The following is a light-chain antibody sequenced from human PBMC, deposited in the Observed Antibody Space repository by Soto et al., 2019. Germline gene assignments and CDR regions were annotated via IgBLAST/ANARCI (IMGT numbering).Light chain of an antibody. CDR1: QGISSY. V-gene: IGKV1-9*01. CDR3: QQLNSYPRT. J-gene: IGKJ1*01. Sequence: DIQLTQSPSFLSASVGDRVTITCRASQGISSYLALYQQKPGKAPKLLIYAASTLQSGVPSRFSGSGSGTEFTLTISSLQPEDFATYYCQQLNSYPRTFGQGTKVE. CDR2: AAS.